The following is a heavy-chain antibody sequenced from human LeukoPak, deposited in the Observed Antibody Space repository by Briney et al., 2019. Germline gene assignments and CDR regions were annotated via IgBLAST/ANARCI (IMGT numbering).Heavy chain of an antibody. J-gene: IGHJ4*02. Sequence: GGSLRLSCAASGFTFSTYSMNWVRQAPGKGLEGVSSISSSSSYIYYAESVKGRFTISRDNAKNLLYLQMNSLRAEDTAVYYCDRGEGPRTPIAVAAGWGQGTLVTVSS. V-gene: IGHV3-21*01. CDR1: GFTFSTYS. D-gene: IGHD6-19*01. CDR2: ISSSSSYI. CDR3: DRGEGPRTPIAVAAG.